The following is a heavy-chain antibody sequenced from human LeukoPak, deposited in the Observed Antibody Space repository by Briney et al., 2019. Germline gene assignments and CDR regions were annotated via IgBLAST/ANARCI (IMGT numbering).Heavy chain of an antibody. D-gene: IGHD5-24*01. V-gene: IGHV1-2*02. Sequence: ASVKVSCKASGYTFTVYYMHWVRQAPGQGLEWMGWINPNSGGANYAQKFQGRVTMTRDTSISTVYMELSRLRSDDTAVYYCARTEKWLQSDAFDIWGQGTMVTVSS. CDR1: GYTFTVYY. CDR2: INPNSGGA. CDR3: ARTEKWLQSDAFDI. J-gene: IGHJ3*02.